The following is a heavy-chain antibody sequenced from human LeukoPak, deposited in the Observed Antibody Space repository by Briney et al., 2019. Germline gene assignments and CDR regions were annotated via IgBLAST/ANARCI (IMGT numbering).Heavy chain of an antibody. J-gene: IGHJ4*02. CDR1: GGSISSSSYY. D-gene: IGHD2-15*01. V-gene: IGHV4-39*07. CDR3: ARGGYCSGGSCYPGRLDY. CDR2: INHSGST. Sequence: SETLSLTCTVSGGSISSSSYYWGWIRQPPGKGLEWIGEINHSGSTNYNPSLKSRVTISVDTSKNQFSLKLSSVTAADTAVYYCARGGYCSGGSCYPGRLDYWGQGTLVTVSS.